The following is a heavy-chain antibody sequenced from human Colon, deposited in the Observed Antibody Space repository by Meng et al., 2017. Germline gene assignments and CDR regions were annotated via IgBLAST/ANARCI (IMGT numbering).Heavy chain of an antibody. CDR1: GYTFTSYD. V-gene: IGHV1-8*03. J-gene: IGHJ4*02. CDR3: ARYTATMASFDY. D-gene: IGHD5-12*01. CDR2: LNPNSGNT. Sequence: ASAKVSCKASGYTFTSYDINWVRQATGQGLEWMGWLNPNSGNTGYAQKFQCRVTITRNTSISTAYMELSSLRSEDTAVYYCARYTATMASFDYWGQGTLVTVSS.